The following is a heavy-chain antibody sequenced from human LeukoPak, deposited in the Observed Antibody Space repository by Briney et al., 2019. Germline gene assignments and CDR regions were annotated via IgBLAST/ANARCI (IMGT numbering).Heavy chain of an antibody. CDR2: ISSSSSYI. V-gene: IGHV3-21*01. J-gene: IGHJ4*02. CDR1: GFTFDDYG. Sequence: GGSLRLSCAASGFTFDDYGMSWVRQAPGKGLEWVSSISSSSSYIYYADSVKGRFTISRDNAKNSLYLQMNSLRAEDTAVYYCARESWFGEKYYFDYWGQGTLVTVSS. D-gene: IGHD3-10*01. CDR3: ARESWFGEKYYFDY.